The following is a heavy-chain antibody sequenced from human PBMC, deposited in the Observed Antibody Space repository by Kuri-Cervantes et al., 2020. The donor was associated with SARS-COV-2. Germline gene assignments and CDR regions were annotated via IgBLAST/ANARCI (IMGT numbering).Heavy chain of an antibody. D-gene: IGHD7-27*01. Sequence: GGSLRLSCAASGFIFSDYYMTWIRQPPGKGLEWVSYISSSGSAINYTDSVKGRFTISRDNAKNSVYLQMNSLRAEDTAVYYCARDLGLGNSLDYWGQGTLVTVSS. CDR1: GFIFSDYY. CDR2: ISSSGSAI. J-gene: IGHJ4*02. V-gene: IGHV3-11*04. CDR3: ARDLGLGNSLDY.